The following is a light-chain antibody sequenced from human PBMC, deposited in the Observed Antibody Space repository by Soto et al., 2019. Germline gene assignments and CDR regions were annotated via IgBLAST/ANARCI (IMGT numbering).Light chain of an antibody. CDR2: GAS. V-gene: IGKV3-20*01. Sequence: IVLTQSPGTLSLSPGERATLSCRASQSVSSSYLAWYQQKPGQAPRHLIYGASSRSTGIPDRFSGSGSGTDFTLTISRLEPEDFAVYYCQQYGSSPCFGQGTKLEIK. CDR1: QSVSSSY. CDR3: QQYGSSPC. J-gene: IGKJ2*03.